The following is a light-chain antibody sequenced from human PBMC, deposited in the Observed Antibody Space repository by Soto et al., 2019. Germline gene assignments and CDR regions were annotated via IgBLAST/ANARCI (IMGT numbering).Light chain of an antibody. CDR1: QSVSSSF. CDR2: GAS. J-gene: IGKJ1*01. CDR3: QQYGSSTWT. V-gene: IGKV3-20*01. Sequence: EIVLTQSPDTLSLSPGERATLSCRASQSVSSSFLAWYQQKPGQAPRLLIYGASSRATGIPDRFSVSASGTDFILTISRLEPEDFAVYYCQQYGSSTWTFGQGTEVEIK.